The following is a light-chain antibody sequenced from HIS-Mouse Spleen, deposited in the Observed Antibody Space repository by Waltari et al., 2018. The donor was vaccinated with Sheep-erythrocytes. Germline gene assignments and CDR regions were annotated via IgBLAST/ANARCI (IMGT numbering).Light chain of an antibody. CDR1: KLGDKY. CDR3: QAWDSSLYV. Sequence: SYELTQPPSVSVSPGQTASITCSGDKLGDKYACWYQQKPGQSPVLVIYQDNKRPSGIPEGCSGSNSGNTATLTISGTQAMDEADYYCQAWDSSLYVFGTGTKVTVL. J-gene: IGLJ1*01. CDR2: QDN. V-gene: IGLV3-1*01.